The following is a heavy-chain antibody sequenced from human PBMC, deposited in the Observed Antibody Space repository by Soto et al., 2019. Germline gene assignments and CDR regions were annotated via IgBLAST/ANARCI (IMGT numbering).Heavy chain of an antibody. CDR1: GFGFSRYG. D-gene: IGHD3-3*01. CDR2: ISFDGSSP. V-gene: IGHV3-30*03. CDR3: ARDGVFGLVKIIPPDY. J-gene: IGHJ4*02. Sequence: VPLLESGGGVAQPGRSLRLSCRASGFGFSRYGMLWVRRAPGKGPEWVAFISFDGSSPYYADSVRGRFTISRDNSENTLYLQLDTLRVEDTAMYYCARDGVFGLVKIIPPDYWGQGAQVTVSA.